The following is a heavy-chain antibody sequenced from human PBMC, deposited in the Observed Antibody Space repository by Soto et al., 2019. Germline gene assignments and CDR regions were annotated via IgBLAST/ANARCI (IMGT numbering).Heavy chain of an antibody. CDR3: AREVYCSGGSCPGSGYYYYYYMDV. V-gene: IGHV4-34*01. CDR1: GGSFSGYY. CDR2: INHSGST. D-gene: IGHD2-15*01. Sequence: SETLSLTCAVYGGSFSGYYWSWIRQPPGKGLEWIGEINHSGSTNYNPSLKSRVTISVDTSKNQFSLKLSFVTAADTAVYYCAREVYCSGGSCPGSGYYYYYYMDVWGKGTTVTVSS. J-gene: IGHJ6*03.